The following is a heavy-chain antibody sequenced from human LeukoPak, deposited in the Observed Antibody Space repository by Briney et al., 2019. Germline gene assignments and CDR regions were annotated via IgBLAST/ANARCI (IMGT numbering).Heavy chain of an antibody. Sequence: SETLSLTCTVSGGSISNYYWSWTRQPPGKGLEWIGYIYDSGSTNYNPSLKSRVTISVDTSKNQFSLKLSSVTAADTAVYYCAREGSSGWYAFDYWGQGTLVTVSS. CDR1: GGSISNYY. CDR2: IYDSGST. D-gene: IGHD6-19*01. V-gene: IGHV4-59*01. CDR3: AREGSSGWYAFDY. J-gene: IGHJ4*02.